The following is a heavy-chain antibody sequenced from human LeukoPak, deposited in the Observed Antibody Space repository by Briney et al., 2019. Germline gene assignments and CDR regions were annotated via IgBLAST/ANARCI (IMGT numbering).Heavy chain of an antibody. V-gene: IGHV3-74*01. J-gene: IGHJ4*02. CDR3: ASDRVLGSGSLDN. D-gene: IGHD3-10*01. CDR1: GFSFSDFW. CDR2: IRGDGYDT. Sequence: GSLRLSCAASGFSFSDFWMHWVRQTPGKGLVWVSRIRGDGYDTNHADSVEGRFTTSRDNARHTLYLQMNSLRADDTAVYYCASDRVLGSGSLDNWGQGTLVTVSS.